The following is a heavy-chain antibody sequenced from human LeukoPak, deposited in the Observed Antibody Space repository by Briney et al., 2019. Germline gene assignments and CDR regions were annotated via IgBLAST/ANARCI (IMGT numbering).Heavy chain of an antibody. V-gene: IGHV6-1*01. D-gene: IGHD3-10*01. CDR3: ARGGVRGAAPLYYFDY. Sequence: SQTLSLTCAISGDSVSSSTAAWNWIRQSPSRGLEWLGRTYYRSKWYNDYAVSVKSRITINPGTSKNQFSLQLNSVTPEDTAVYYCARGGVRGAAPLYYFDYWGQGTLVTVPS. CDR1: GDSVSSSTAA. J-gene: IGHJ4*02. CDR2: TYYRSKWYN.